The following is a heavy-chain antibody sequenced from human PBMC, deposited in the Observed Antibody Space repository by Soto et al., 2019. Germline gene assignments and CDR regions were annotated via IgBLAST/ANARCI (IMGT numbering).Heavy chain of an antibody. V-gene: IGHV4-4*02. Sequence: SETLSLTCTLSGGSVRAPDWWNWVRQSPDKGLEWIAEVHVSGHSNYNPSLRSRVSVSIDSSKNQFYLNLNSVTAADTAIYYCARVRQGCSANNCYFDPWGQGTQVTVS. J-gene: IGHJ5*01. CDR3: ARVRQGCSANNCYFDP. CDR1: GGSVRAPDW. D-gene: IGHD1-1*01. CDR2: VHVSGHS.